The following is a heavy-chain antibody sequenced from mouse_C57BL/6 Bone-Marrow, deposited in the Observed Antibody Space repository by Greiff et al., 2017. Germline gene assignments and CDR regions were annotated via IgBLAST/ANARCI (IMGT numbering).Heavy chain of an antibody. J-gene: IGHJ4*01. CDR1: GFTFSDYG. CDR3: ARTAQATSCAMDY. D-gene: IGHD3-2*02. Sequence: EVMLVESGGGLVKPGGSLKLSCAASGFTFSDYGMHWVRQAPEKGLEWVAYISSGSSTIYYADTVKGRFTISRDNAKNTLFLQMTSLRSEDTAMYYCARTAQATSCAMDYWGQGTSVTVSS. CDR2: ISSGSSTI. V-gene: IGHV5-17*01.